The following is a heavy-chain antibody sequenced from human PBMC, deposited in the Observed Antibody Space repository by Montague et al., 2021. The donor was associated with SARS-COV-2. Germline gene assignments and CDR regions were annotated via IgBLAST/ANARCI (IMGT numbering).Heavy chain of an antibody. J-gene: IGHJ3*02. CDR2: IYYSGST. D-gene: IGHD2-2*01. CDR3: ARRARGYCSSTSCETAFDI. CDR1: GGSISSYY. V-gene: IGHV4-59*08. Sequence: SETLSLTCTVSGGSISSYYWSWIRQPPRKGLEWIGYIYYSGSTNYNPSLKRRVTISVDTSKNQFSLKLSSVTAADTAVYYCARRARGYCSSTSCETAFDIWGQGTMVTVSS.